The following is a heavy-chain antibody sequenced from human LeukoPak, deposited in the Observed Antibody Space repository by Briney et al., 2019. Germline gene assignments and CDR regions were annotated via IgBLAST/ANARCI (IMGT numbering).Heavy chain of an antibody. CDR2: FDPEYGET. V-gene: IGHV1-24*01. Sequence: ASVKVSCKVSGYTLTELSMHWVRQAPGKGLEWMGGFDPEYGETIYAQRFQGRVSMTQDTSTDTAHMELSSLRSEDTAVYYCVTTCWGWQPRARPDCWGQGTLVTVSS. CDR1: GYTLTELS. CDR3: VTTCWGWQPRARPDC. D-gene: IGHD3-10*02. J-gene: IGHJ4*02.